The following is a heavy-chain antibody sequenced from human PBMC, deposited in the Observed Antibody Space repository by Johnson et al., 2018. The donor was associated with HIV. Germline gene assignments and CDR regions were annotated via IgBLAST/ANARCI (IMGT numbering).Heavy chain of an antibody. D-gene: IGHD5-18*01. Sequence: VQLVESGGGLVKPGGSLKLSCTASGFTFSNAWMNWVRHAPGKGLEWVGRIKSKTDGGTTDYAAPVKGRFTISRDDSKNTLYLQMNSLKTEDTAVYYCTNPDTAMATGAFDIWGQGTMVTVSS. V-gene: IGHV3-15*01. CDR2: IKSKTDGGTT. J-gene: IGHJ3*02. CDR1: GFTFSNAW. CDR3: TNPDTAMATGAFDI.